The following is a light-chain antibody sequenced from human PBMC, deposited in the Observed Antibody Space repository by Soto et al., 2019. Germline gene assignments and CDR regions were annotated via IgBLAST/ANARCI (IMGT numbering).Light chain of an antibody. CDR3: QQYYNTTVT. Sequence: DFVMTQSPDSLAVSLGERDTINCKSSPSGLFGYDNKNYLAWYQPKLGQPPKXXISWASTRDSGVHDRFSGGGSGTDFTLTISSLQAEDVAVDYCQQYYNTTVTFGQGTKVDIK. J-gene: IGKJ1*01. CDR2: WAS. V-gene: IGKV4-1*01. CDR1: PSGLFGYDNKNY.